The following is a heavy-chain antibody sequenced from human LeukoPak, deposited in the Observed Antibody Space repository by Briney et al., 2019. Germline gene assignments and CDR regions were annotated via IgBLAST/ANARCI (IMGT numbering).Heavy chain of an antibody. Sequence: SETLSLTCTVSGGSISSYYRSWVRQPAGKGLEWIGRIYTSGSTNYNPSLKSRVTMSVDTSKNQFSLKLNSVTAPYTTVKHCTLSGSQVGAWFDAGSQGSLVTVSS. D-gene: IGHD1-26*01. J-gene: IGHJ5*01. CDR2: IYTSGST. V-gene: IGHV4-4*07. CDR1: GGSISSYY. CDR3: TLSGSQVGAWFDA.